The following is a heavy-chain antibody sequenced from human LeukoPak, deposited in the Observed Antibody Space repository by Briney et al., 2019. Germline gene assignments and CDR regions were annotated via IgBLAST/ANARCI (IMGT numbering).Heavy chain of an antibody. Sequence: SETLSLTCAVSGYSISSGYYWGWIRQPPGKGLDWIGTINQSGSTYYNPSLKSRVTISVDTSKNQFSLKLTSVTAADTAVYYCARLTSGDCCAPHFWGQGTPVTVSS. CDR3: ARLTSGDCCAPHF. D-gene: IGHD2-21*02. V-gene: IGHV4-38-2*01. CDR2: INQSGST. CDR1: GYSISSGYY. J-gene: IGHJ4*02.